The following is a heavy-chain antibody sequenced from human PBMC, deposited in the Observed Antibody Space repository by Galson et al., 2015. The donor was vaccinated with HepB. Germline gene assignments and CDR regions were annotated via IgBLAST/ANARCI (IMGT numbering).Heavy chain of an antibody. Sequence: QSGAEVKKPGESLRISCKVSGYTLSNYWIGWVRQMPGKGLEWMGIVYPGDSDARYTPSFQGHVTISADKSIDTAYLQWSSLKTSDTAIYYCARRGPFFDDIASRYYALDVWGQGTTVT. CDR1: GYTLSNYW. D-gene: IGHD3-3*02. V-gene: IGHV5-51*01. CDR3: ARRGPFFDDIASRYYALDV. J-gene: IGHJ6*02. CDR2: VYPGDSDA.